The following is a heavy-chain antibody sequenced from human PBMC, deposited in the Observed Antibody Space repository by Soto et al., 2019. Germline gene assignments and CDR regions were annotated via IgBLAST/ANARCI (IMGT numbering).Heavy chain of an antibody. CDR1: GFTVSSNY. CDR3: AREAWMGGSYLFDY. J-gene: IGHJ4*02. D-gene: IGHD1-26*01. V-gene: IGHV3-53*01. CDR2: IYSGGST. Sequence: GGSLRLSCAASGFTVSSNYMSWVRQAPGKGLEWVSVIYSGGSTYYADSVKGRFTISRDNSKNTLYLQMNSLRAEDTAVYYCAREAWMGGSYLFDYWGQGTLVTVSS.